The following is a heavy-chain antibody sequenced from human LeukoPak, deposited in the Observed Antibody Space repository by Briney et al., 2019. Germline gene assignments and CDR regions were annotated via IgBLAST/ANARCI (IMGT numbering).Heavy chain of an antibody. CDR1: GFTFRNYA. CDR3: TKWGDYDGSTGYYDSDY. J-gene: IGHJ4*02. CDR2: IVGNGVST. D-gene: IGHD3-9*01. V-gene: IGHV3-23*01. Sequence: PGAPLGLSFPASGFTFRNYAMSWVRQAPGKGLEWASAIVGNGVSTYYADSVQGRFTISRDNSKNTLYLQMNSLRAEDTALYYCTKWGDYDGSTGYYDSDYWGQGTLVTVSS.